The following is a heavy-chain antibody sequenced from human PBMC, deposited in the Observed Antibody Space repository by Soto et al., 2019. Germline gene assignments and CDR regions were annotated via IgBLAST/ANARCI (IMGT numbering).Heavy chain of an antibody. J-gene: IGHJ4*01. CDR1: GFSFSDYY. CDR2: ISSRSGTI. Sequence: PGGSLILSCAASGFSFSDYYMTWIRQAPGQGLEWVSYISSRSGTIFYADSVKGRFTLSRDNSKNSMYLQMSSLRAEDTAVYYCAREVDRALVGPPHYFDYWAQGTLVPVSS. D-gene: IGHD5-18*01. V-gene: IGHV3-11*01. CDR3: AREVDRALVGPPHYFDY.